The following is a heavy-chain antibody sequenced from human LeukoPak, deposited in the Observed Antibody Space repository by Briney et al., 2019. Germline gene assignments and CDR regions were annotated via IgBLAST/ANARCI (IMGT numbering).Heavy chain of an antibody. CDR2: ISGSSGII. CDR1: GFTFNTYT. CDR3: AREMTTVVGKNFDY. Sequence: PGGSLRLSCAASGFTFNTYTMNWVRQAPGKGLEWVSYISGSSGIIDYADSVKGRFTISRDNSKNTLYLQMNSLRVEDTALYYCAREMTTVVGKNFDYWGQGTLVTVSS. J-gene: IGHJ4*02. V-gene: IGHV3-48*01. D-gene: IGHD4-23*01.